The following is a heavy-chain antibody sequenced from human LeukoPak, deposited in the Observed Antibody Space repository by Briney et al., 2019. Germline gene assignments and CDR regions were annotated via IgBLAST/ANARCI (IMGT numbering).Heavy chain of an antibody. Sequence: SVKVSCKTSGFTFNTSAVQWVRQARGQRLEWIGWIIVGSGATNYAQSLQGRFTITRDMSTNTAYMELSSLGSEDSAVYYCAAELYGVYTDCCTFHLWGQATLVTVSS. J-gene: IGHJ3*01. CDR1: GFTFNTSA. V-gene: IGHV1-58*01. CDR2: IIVGSGAT. D-gene: IGHD4-17*01. CDR3: AAELYGVYTDCCTFHL.